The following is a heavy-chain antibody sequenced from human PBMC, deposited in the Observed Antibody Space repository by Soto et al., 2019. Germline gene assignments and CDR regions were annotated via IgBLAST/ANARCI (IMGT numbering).Heavy chain of an antibody. CDR3: AREGVRGTPFDY. J-gene: IGHJ4*02. CDR1: GYTFTSYY. CDR2: INPSGDST. D-gene: IGHD1-1*01. V-gene: IGHV1-46*03. Sequence: QVQLVQSGAEVKKPGASVKVSCKASGYTFTSYYMHWVRQAPGQGLEWMGIINPSGDSTSYAQKFQGRVTMTRDTSTSTVYMELSSLRSEDTAVYYCAREGVRGTPFDYWGQGTLVTVSS.